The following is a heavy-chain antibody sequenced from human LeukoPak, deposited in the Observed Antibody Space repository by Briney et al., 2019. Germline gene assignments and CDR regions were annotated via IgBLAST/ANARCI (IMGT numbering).Heavy chain of an antibody. J-gene: IGHJ4*02. Sequence: PGGSLRLSCAASGFTFSSYAMHWVRQAPGKGLEWVAVISYDGSNKYYADSVKGRFTISRDNSKNTLYLQMNSLRAEDTAVYYCARDSGSYYGSFDYWGQGTLVTVSS. V-gene: IGHV3-30-3*01. CDR3: ARDSGSYYGSFDY. CDR1: GFTFSSYA. CDR2: ISYDGSNK. D-gene: IGHD1-26*01.